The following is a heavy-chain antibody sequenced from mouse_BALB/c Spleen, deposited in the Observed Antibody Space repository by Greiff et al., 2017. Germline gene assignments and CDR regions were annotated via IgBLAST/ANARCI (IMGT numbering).Heavy chain of an antibody. Sequence: VQLQQSGPGLVAPSQSLSITCTVSGFSLTSYGVSWVRQPPGKGLEWLGVIWGDGSTNYHSALISRLSISKDNSKSQVFLKLNSLQTDDTATYYCAKGAFNSLLRLRAMDYWGQGTSVTVSS. CDR3: AKGAFNSLLRLRAMDY. D-gene: IGHD1-2*01. CDR1: GFSLTSYG. V-gene: IGHV2-3*01. J-gene: IGHJ4*01. CDR2: IWGDGST.